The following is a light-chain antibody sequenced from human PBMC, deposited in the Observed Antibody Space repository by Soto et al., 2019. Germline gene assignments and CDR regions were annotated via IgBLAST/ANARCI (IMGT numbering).Light chain of an antibody. CDR1: QSVRNNY. CDR3: QQYSVSPCT. J-gene: IGKJ1*01. V-gene: IGKV3-20*01. CDR2: GVS. Sequence: EIVLTQSPGTLSLSPGERATLSCRASQSVRNNYLAWYQQKPGQPPRLLIYGVSSRAIGIPDRFSGSGSGTDFTLTISRLEPEDFAVYSCQQYSVSPCTFGQGTKVQIK.